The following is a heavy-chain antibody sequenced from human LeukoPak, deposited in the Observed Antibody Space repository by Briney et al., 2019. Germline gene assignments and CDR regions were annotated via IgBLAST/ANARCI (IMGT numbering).Heavy chain of an antibody. J-gene: IGHJ4*02. Sequence: PGGSLRLSCVASGFTFIDYAMCWVRQAPGKGLEWVSGISDSGRSSYYTDSVKGRCTISRDNSKNTVSLQINNLRTEDTAVYFCARHDSSISFWGQGTLVTVTS. D-gene: IGHD2/OR15-2a*01. CDR1: GFTFIDYA. V-gene: IGHV3-23*01. CDR3: ARHDSSISF. CDR2: ISDSGRSS.